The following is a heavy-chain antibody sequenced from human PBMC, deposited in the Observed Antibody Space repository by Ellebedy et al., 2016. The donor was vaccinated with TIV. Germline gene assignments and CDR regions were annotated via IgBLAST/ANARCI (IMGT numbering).Heavy chain of an antibody. V-gene: IGHV4-59*04. CDR1: GGSISYHY. CDR3: TRMMSRGFSTPGY. CDR2: MFHSGST. J-gene: IGHJ4*02. D-gene: IGHD5-24*01. Sequence: SETLSLTXTVSGGSISYHYWNWLRQPPGKGLEWIGSMFHSGSTYYNPSLKSRVTMSVDTSKNQLSLRLSSVTAADTAIYYCTRMMSRGFSTPGYWGQGTLVTVSS.